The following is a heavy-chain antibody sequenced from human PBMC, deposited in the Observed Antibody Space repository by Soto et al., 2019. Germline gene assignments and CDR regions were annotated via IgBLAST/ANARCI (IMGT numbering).Heavy chain of an antibody. J-gene: IGHJ6*02. V-gene: IGHV4-34*01. CDR3: ARGRSRGWHYPYYYYGMDV. Sequence: PSETLSLTCAAYGGSFSGYYWSWIRQPPGKGLEWIGEINHSGSTNYNPSLKSRVTISVDTSKNQFSLKLSSVTAADTAVYYCARGRSRGWHYPYYYYGMDVWGQGTTVTVSS. CDR1: GGSFSGYY. CDR2: INHSGST. D-gene: IGHD6-19*01.